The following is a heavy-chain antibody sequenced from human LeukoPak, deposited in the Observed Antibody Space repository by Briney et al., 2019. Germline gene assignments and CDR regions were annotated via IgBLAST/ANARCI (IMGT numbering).Heavy chain of an antibody. CDR2: INPNSGGT. CDR3: ARCSSSSCYFDY. V-gene: IGHV1-2*02. Sequence: ASVKVSCKASGYTFTGYYMYWVRQAPGQGLEWMGWINPNSGGTNYAQKFQGRVTMTRDTSISTAYMELSRLRSDDTAVYYCARCSSSSCYFDYWGQGTLVTVSS. CDR1: GYTFTGYY. J-gene: IGHJ4*02. D-gene: IGHD6-6*01.